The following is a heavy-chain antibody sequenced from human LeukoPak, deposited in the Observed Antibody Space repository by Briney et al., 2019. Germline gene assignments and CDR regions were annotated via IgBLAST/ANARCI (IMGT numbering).Heavy chain of an antibody. Sequence: GGSLRLSCAASGFTFSSYGMSWVRQAPGKGLERVSAISGSGGSTYYADSVKGRFTISTDNAKNSLYLQMHSLRAEDTALYYCARDLRYDFWSGYSYYYYYYMDVWGKGTTVTVSS. V-gene: IGHV3-23*01. CDR3: ARDLRYDFWSGYSYYYYYYMDV. CDR2: ISGSGGST. D-gene: IGHD3-3*01. CDR1: GFTFSSYG. J-gene: IGHJ6*03.